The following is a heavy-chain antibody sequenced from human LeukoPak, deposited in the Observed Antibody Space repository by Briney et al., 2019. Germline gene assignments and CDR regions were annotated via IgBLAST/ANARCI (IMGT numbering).Heavy chain of an antibody. V-gene: IGHV3-30*02. CDR2: IRYDGSNK. Sequence: PGGSLRLSCAASGFTFSSYGMHWVRQAPGKGLEWVAFIRYDGSNKYYADSVKGRFTISRDNAKNTLYLQMNNLRAEDTAMYYCARDQRVTGRPDIDYWGQGTLVIVSS. D-gene: IGHD6-6*01. J-gene: IGHJ4*02. CDR3: ARDQRVTGRPDIDY. CDR1: GFTFSSYG.